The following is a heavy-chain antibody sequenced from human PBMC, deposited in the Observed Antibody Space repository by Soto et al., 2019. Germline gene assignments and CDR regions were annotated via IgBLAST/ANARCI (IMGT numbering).Heavy chain of an antibody. V-gene: IGHV2-26*01. D-gene: IGHD6-19*01. Sequence: QVTLKESGPVLVKPTETLTLTCTVSGFSLSNARMGVSWIRQPPGKALEWLAHIFSNDEKSYSTSLKSRLTISKDTSKSQVVLSMTNMDPVDTATYCCARRRSGWFLFGPWGQGTLVTVSS. J-gene: IGHJ5*02. CDR3: ARRRSGWFLFGP. CDR1: GFSLSNARMG. CDR2: IFSNDEK.